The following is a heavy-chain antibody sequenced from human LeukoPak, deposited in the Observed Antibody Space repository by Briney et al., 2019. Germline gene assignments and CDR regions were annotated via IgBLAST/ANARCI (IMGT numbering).Heavy chain of an antibody. CDR2: ISGSGGST. J-gene: IGHJ1*01. CDR3: AKEAVRSSIAVAGTRYFQH. CDR1: GFTFSRYG. Sequence: GGSLRLSSAASGFTFSRYGMSWVRQAPGKGLEWVSAISGSGGSTFYADSVKGRFTISRDNSKNTLYLQMNSLRAEDTAVYYCAKEAVRSSIAVAGTRYFQHWGQGTLVTVSS. D-gene: IGHD6-13*01. V-gene: IGHV3-23*01.